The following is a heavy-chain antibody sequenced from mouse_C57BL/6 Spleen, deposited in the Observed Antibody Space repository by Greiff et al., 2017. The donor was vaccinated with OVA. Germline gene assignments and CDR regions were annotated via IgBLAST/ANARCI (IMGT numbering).Heavy chain of an antibody. J-gene: IGHJ1*03. D-gene: IGHD1-3*01. V-gene: IGHV1-15*01. CDR3: TRSRSSYFDV. CDR1: GYTFTDYE. CDR2: IDPETGGT. Sequence: VKLMESGAELVRPGASVTLSCKASGYTFTDYEMHWVKQTPVHGLEWIGAIDPETGGTAYNQKFKGKAILTADKSSSTAYMELRSLTSEDSAVYYCTRSRSSYFDVWGTGTTVTVSS.